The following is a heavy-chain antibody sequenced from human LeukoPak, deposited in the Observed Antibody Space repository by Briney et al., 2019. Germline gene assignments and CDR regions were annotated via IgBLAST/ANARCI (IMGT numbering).Heavy chain of an antibody. CDR2: ISSSSSYI. J-gene: IGHJ4*02. D-gene: IGHD3-10*01. V-gene: IGHV3-21*01. CDR1: GFTFSSYS. Sequence: GGSLRLSCAASGFTFSSYSMNWVRQAPGKGLEWVSSISSSSSYIYYADSVKGRFTISRDNAKNSLYLQMNSLRAEDTAVYYCARVFGSGILDYFDYWGQGTLVTVSS. CDR3: ARVFGSGILDYFDY.